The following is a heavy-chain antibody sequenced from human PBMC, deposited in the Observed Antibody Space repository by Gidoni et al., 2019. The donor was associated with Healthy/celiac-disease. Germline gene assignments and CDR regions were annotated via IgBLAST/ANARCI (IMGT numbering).Heavy chain of an antibody. J-gene: IGHJ6*02. CDR1: GFTFSSYG. Sequence: QVQLVESGGGVVQPGRSLRLSCAASGFTFSSYGMHWVRQAPGKGLEWVAVIWYDGSNKYYADSVKGRFTISRDNSKNTLYLQMNSLRAEDTAVYYCARGGHTGDGMDVWGQGTTVTVSS. CDR2: IWYDGSNK. CDR3: ARGGHTGDGMDV. D-gene: IGHD7-27*01. V-gene: IGHV3-33*01.